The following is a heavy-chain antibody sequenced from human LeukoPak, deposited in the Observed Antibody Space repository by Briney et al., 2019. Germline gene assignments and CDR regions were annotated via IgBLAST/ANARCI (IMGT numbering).Heavy chain of an antibody. CDR2: ISGSGSTI. CDR3: TRGTSHSYFDY. Sequence: KPGGSLILSCAASGFTFSDYYMSWIRQAPGKGLEWISYISGSGSTIYYADCLKGRFTISRDNAKNSLSLQMNSLGAEDTAVYYCTRGTSHSYFDYWGQGILVTVST. CDR1: GFTFSDYY. J-gene: IGHJ4*02. V-gene: IGHV3-11*01. D-gene: IGHD2-2*01.